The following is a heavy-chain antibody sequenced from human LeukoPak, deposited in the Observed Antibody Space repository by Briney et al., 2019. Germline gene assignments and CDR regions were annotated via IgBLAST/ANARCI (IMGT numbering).Heavy chain of an antibody. CDR2: INHSGST. V-gene: IGHV4-34*01. CDR1: GGSFSGYY. J-gene: IGHJ4*02. Sequence: SETLSLTCAVYGGSFSGYYWSWIRQPPWKGLEWIGEINHSGSTNYNPSLKSRVTISVDTSKNQFSLKLSSVTAADTAVYYCASPGIAAAGTKGEWGQGTLVTVSS. D-gene: IGHD6-13*01. CDR3: ASPGIAAAGTKGE.